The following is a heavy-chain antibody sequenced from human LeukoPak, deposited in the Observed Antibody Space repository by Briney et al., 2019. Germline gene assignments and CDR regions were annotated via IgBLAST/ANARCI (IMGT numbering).Heavy chain of an antibody. CDR3: ARAPTSVSNPYYFDQ. V-gene: IGHV5-51*01. CDR2: IYPGDSDT. J-gene: IGHJ4*02. Sequence: PGESLKISCKGSGYSFTSYWIGWVRQMPGKGLEWMGIIYPGDSDTRYSPSFQGQVTISADKSISTAYLQWSRLKASDTAMYYCARAPTSVSNPYYFDQWGQGTLVTVSS. D-gene: IGHD4-11*01. CDR1: GYSFTSYW.